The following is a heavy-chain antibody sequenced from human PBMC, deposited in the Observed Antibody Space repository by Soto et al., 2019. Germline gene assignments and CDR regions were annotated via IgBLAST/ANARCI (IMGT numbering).Heavy chain of an antibody. Sequence: ASVKVSCKASGYTFTSYYMHWVRQAPGQGLEWMGIINPSGGSTSYAQKFQGRVTMTRDTSTSTVYMELGSLRSEETAVYYCARAVGASAAFDYWGQGTLVTVSS. V-gene: IGHV1-46*01. D-gene: IGHD1-26*01. CDR3: ARAVGASAAFDY. J-gene: IGHJ4*02. CDR2: INPSGGST. CDR1: GYTFTSYY.